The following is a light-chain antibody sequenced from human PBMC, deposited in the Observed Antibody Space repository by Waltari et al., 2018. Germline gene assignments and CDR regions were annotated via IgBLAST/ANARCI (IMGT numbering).Light chain of an antibody. J-gene: IGKJ2*01. V-gene: IGKV1-5*03. CDR1: QSIGNY. Sequence: DIQMTQSPSTLSASVGDRVPITCRASQSIGNYLAWYQQKPGKAPKLLIFMASTLQREVPSSFSGSGSGTEFALTISGLQADDFATYFCQHFNSYPFIFGRGTKLEIK. CDR2: MAS. CDR3: QHFNSYPFI.